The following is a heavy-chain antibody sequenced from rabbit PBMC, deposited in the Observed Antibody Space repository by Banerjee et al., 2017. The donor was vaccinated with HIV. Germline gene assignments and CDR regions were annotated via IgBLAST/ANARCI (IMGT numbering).Heavy chain of an antibody. CDR1: GIDFSSYG. CDR3: AREGTGYAGYGYGNTHNL. D-gene: IGHD7-1*01. CDR2: IYPDYGST. J-gene: IGHJ3*01. V-gene: IGHV1S47*01. Sequence: QEQLVESGGGLVTLGGSLKLSCKASGIDFSSYGISWVRQAPGKGLEWIAYIYPDYGSTDYASWVNGRFTISLDNAQNTVFLQMTSLTAADTATYFCAREGTGYAGYGYGNTHNLWGQGTLVTVS.